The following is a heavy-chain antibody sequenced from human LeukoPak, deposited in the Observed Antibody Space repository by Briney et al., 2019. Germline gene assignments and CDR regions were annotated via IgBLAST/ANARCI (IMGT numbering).Heavy chain of an antibody. V-gene: IGHV3-74*01. D-gene: IGHD5-18*01. Sequence: GGSLRLSCAASGFTFSSYWMHWVRQAPGKGLVWVSRINSDGSSTSYADSVKGRFTISRDNAKNTLYLQMNSLRAEDTAVYYCAKDLNSYGSYNWFDPWGQGTLVTVSS. CDR1: GFTFSSYW. CDR3: AKDLNSYGSYNWFDP. CDR2: INSDGSST. J-gene: IGHJ5*02.